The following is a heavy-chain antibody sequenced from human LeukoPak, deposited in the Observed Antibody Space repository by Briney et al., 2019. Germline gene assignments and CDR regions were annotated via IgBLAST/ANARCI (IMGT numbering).Heavy chain of an antibody. D-gene: IGHD3-10*01. Sequence: ASVKVSCKASGYTFTDYYMHWVRQAPGQGLEWMGWINPTSGGRRYAQKFQGRVTMTRNTSISTAYMELSSLRSEDTAVYYCARFNGRGVSNDYWGQGTLVTVSA. CDR1: GYTFTDYY. CDR3: ARFNGRGVSNDY. CDR2: INPTSGGR. V-gene: IGHV1-2*02. J-gene: IGHJ4*02.